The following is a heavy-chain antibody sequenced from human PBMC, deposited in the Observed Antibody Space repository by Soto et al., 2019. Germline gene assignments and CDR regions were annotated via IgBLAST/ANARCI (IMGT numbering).Heavy chain of an antibody. CDR2: INAGNGNT. CDR3: ARALWSGYFKYYFDY. V-gene: IGHV1-3*01. Sequence: ASVKVSCKASGYTFTSYAMHWVRQAPGQRLEWMGWINAGNGNTKYSQKFQGRVTITRDTSASTAYMELSSLRSEDTAVYYCARALWSGYFKYYFDYWGQGTLVT. D-gene: IGHD3-3*01. CDR1: GYTFTSYA. J-gene: IGHJ4*02.